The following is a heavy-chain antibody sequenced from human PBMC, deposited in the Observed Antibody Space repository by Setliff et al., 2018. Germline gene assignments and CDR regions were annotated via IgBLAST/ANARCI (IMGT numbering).Heavy chain of an antibody. Sequence: GASVKVSCKASGYTFTTFGVSWVRQAPGQGLEWMGWIGARNVKTNYAHKFQDRLTMTTDTSTDTAFLDLRSLRSDDTAIYYCSRLVRYCTTTTCQTLSGGEHWGPGTLVTVSS. CDR2: IGARNVKT. D-gene: IGHD2-8*01. J-gene: IGHJ1*01. CDR1: GYTFTTFG. CDR3: SRLVRYCTTTTCQTLSGGEH. V-gene: IGHV1-18*01.